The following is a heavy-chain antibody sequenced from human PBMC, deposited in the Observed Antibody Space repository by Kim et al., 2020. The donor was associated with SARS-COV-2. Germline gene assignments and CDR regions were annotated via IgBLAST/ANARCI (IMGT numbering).Heavy chain of an antibody. J-gene: IGHJ6*02. CDR2: INWNSGDI. CDR3: SGSYYRDPYYYYYGMDL. Sequence: GGSLRLSCAASGFSFDDYAMHWVRQAPGKGLEWVSGINWNSGDIGYADSVKGRFTISRDNAKNSLYLQMNSLRVEDTALYYCSGSYYRDPYYYYYGMDLWDQLTTVTVSS. V-gene: IGHV3-9*01. CDR1: GFSFDDYA. D-gene: IGHD3-10*01.